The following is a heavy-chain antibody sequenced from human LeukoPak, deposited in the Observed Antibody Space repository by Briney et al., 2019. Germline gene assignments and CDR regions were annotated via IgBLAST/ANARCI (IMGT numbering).Heavy chain of an antibody. V-gene: IGHV3-7*01. CDR3: AKYPGVGAAGPYSYYDY. Sequence: GGSLRLSCAASGFTFTNYWMSWVRQAPGKGLEWVANIKQDGSAKNYVDFVKGRFTISRDNAQNSLYLQMNSLRVEDTAVYYCAKYPGVGAAGPYSYYDYWGQGTLVTVST. J-gene: IGHJ4*02. CDR2: IKQDGSAK. CDR1: GFTFTNYW. D-gene: IGHD6-13*01.